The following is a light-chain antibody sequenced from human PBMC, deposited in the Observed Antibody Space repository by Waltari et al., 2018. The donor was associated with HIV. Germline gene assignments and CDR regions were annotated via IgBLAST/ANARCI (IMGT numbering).Light chain of an antibody. Sequence: SSELTQPPSLSVAPGETARVTGGGEKIGSKSVQWSQQKPGRTPMYFDNGRPSGDPERVPGSNSDNTATLTIPRAEAGDEADYFCQVWDVSTDRAVFGGGTTLTVL. CDR1: KIGSKS. CDR2: FDN. V-gene: IGLV3-21*04. J-gene: IGLJ2*01. CDR3: QVWDVSTDRAV.